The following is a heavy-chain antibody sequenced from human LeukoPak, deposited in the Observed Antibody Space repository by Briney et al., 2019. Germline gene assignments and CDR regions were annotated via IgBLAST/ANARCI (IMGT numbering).Heavy chain of an antibody. V-gene: IGHV1-8*03. J-gene: IGHJ4*02. D-gene: IGHD3-10*02. CDR2: MNPNSGNT. CDR1: GYTFTSYD. CDR3: AKDLVSPITMDGG. Sequence: ASVKVSCKASGYTFTSYDINWVRQATGQGLEWMGWMNPNSGNTGYAQKFQGRVTITRNTSISTAYMELSSLRAEDTAVYYCAKDLVSPITMDGGWGQGTLVTVSS.